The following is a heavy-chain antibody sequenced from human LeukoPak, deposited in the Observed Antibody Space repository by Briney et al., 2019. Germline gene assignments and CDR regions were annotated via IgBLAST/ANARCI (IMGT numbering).Heavy chain of an antibody. Sequence: SETLSLTCAVYGGSFSGYYWSWIRQPPGKGLEWIGEINDSESTSYAPSLKNRVTTSLDTSKNQFSLKMFSMTAADTAVYYCARARFEVYTMRSFYYGMDVWGQGTTVTVSS. D-gene: IGHD2-2*02. J-gene: IGHJ6*02. V-gene: IGHV4-34*01. CDR1: GGSFSGYY. CDR3: ARARFEVYTMRSFYYGMDV. CDR2: INDSEST.